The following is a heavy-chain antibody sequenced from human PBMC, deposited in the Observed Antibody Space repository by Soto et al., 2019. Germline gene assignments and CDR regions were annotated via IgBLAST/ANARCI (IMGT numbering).Heavy chain of an antibody. J-gene: IGHJ4*02. CDR2: IHFRGTT. D-gene: IGHD3-22*01. CDR3: ARMNYYDTSGYPFDY. CDR1: GGSISSYY. V-gene: IGHV4-59*01. Sequence: SATLSLTCTVSGGSISSYYWSWIRQPPGKGLEWIGYIHFRGTTNYNPSLKSRVTMSADTSKNQFSLKLNSVTAADTAAYYCARMNYYDTSGYPFDYWGQGMMVTVS.